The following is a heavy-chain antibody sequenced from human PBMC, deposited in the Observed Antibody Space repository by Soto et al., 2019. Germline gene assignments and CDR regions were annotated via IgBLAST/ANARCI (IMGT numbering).Heavy chain of an antibody. J-gene: IGHJ6*03. Sequence: GGSLRLSCAASGFTVSSNYMSWVRQAPGKGLEWVSVIYSGGSTYYADSVKGRFTISRHNSKNTLYLQMNSLRAEDTAVYYCARVRYYSNSRDYYYYYMDVWGKGTTVTVSS. V-gene: IGHV3-53*04. CDR2: IYSGGST. CDR1: GFTVSSNY. D-gene: IGHD4-4*01. CDR3: ARVRYYSNSRDYYYYYMDV.